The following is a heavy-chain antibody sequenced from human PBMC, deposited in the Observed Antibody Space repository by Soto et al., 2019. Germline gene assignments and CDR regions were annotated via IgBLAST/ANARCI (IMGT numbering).Heavy chain of an antibody. CDR3: ARDLGPENWNDHHRQDYYYGMDV. D-gene: IGHD1-1*01. V-gene: IGHV3-53*01. Sequence: GGSLRLSCAASGFTVSSTYMTWVRQAPGKGLEWVSVIYGGLTTSYADSVKGRFTISRDNSKNTVFLQMNSLRGEDTAVYYCARDLGPENWNDHHRQDYYYGMDVWGQGTTVTVSS. J-gene: IGHJ6*02. CDR2: IYGGLTT. CDR1: GFTVSSTY.